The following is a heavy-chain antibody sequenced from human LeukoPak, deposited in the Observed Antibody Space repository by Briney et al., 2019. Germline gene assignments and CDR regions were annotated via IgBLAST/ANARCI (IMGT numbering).Heavy chain of an antibody. J-gene: IGHJ3*02. CDR3: ARVKGYGGMRGAFDI. D-gene: IGHD4-23*01. Sequence: ASVKVSCKASGYTFTSDYLHWVRQAPGQGLEWMGIINPSGGSTSYAQKFQGRGTMTRDTSTSTVYMELSSLRSEDTAVYYCARVKGYGGMRGAFDIWGQGTMVTVSS. CDR2: INPSGGST. CDR1: GYTFTSDY. V-gene: IGHV1-46*01.